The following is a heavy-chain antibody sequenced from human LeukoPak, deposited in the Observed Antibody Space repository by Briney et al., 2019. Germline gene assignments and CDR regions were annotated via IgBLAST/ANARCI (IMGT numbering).Heavy chain of an antibody. CDR1: GFTFSSYW. J-gene: IGHJ5*02. CDR3: ARDDCSSISCYHNWFDP. D-gene: IGHD2-2*01. V-gene: IGHV3-7*01. CDR2: IKQDGSEK. Sequence: GGSLRLSCAASGFTFSSYWMSWVRQAPGKGLEWVANIKQDGSEKYYVDSVKGRFSISRDNAKNSLYLQMNSLRAEDTAVYYCARDDCSSISCYHNWFDPWGQGTLVTVSS.